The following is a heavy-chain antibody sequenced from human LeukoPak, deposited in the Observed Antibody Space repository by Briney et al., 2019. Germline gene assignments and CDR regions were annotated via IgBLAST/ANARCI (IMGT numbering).Heavy chain of an antibody. V-gene: IGHV4-59*08. J-gene: IGHJ4*02. D-gene: IGHD4-17*01. CDR1: GGSINNNY. CDR3: ARTRDYGYFDY. Sequence: SETLSLTCTVSGGSINNNYWSWIRLPPGKGLEWIGYIFSGGITNYNPSLKSRVTISVDTSKSQFSLKLSSVIAADTAVYYCARTRDYGYFDYWGQGTLVTVSS. CDR2: IFSGGIT.